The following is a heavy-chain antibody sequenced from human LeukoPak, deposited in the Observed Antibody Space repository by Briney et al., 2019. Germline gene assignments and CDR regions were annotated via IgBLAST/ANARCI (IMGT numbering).Heavy chain of an antibody. Sequence: SQTLSLTCTVSGGSISSGSYYWSWIRQPAGKGLEWIGRIYTSGSTNYNPSLKSRVTISVDTSKNQFSLKLSSVTAADTAVYYCARDHRYCSSTSCFRGGYNWFDPWGQGTLVTVSS. J-gene: IGHJ5*02. D-gene: IGHD2-2*01. CDR1: GGSISSGSYY. CDR3: ARDHRYCSSTSCFRGGYNWFDP. V-gene: IGHV4-61*02. CDR2: IYTSGST.